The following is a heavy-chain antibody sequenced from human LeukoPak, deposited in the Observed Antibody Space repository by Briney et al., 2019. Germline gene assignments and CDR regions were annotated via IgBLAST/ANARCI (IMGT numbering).Heavy chain of an antibody. D-gene: IGHD4-17*01. CDR1: GGSISSGGYY. CDR2: IYYSGST. Sequence: PSETLSLTCIVSGGSISSGGYYWSWIRQHPGKGLEWIGYIYYSGSTYYNPSLKSRVTISVDTSKNQFSLKLSSVTAADTAVYYCARSMTTVTTRFFHYGMDVWGQGTTVTVSS. CDR3: ARSMTTVTTRFFHYGMDV. V-gene: IGHV4-31*03. J-gene: IGHJ6*02.